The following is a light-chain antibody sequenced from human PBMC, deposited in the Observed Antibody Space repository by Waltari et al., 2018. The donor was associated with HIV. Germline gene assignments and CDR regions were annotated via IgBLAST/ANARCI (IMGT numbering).Light chain of an antibody. J-gene: IGLJ1*01. CDR2: DVD. V-gene: IGLV2-11*01. Sequence: QSALTRPRSVSGSPGQSVTISCTGSHNDLGSYSYVSWYQHHPGEAPTVIIYDVDQRPSGVPDRFSGSRSGNTASLTISGLQTEDESDYYCCSYAGTNIWVFGTGTKVTV. CDR3: CSYAGTNIWV. CDR1: HNDLGSYSY.